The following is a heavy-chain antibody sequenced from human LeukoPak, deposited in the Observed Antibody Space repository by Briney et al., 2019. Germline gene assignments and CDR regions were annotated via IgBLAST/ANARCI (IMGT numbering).Heavy chain of an antibody. D-gene: IGHD3-22*01. V-gene: IGHV1-69*04. Sequence: GASVKVSCKASGGTFSSYAISWVRQAPGQGLEWMGRIIPILGIANYAQKFQGRVTITADKSTSTAYMELSSLRSEDTVVYYCARRTRYDDSSGYYNDAFISGAKGQWSPSLQ. J-gene: IGHJ3*02. CDR2: IIPILGIA. CDR1: GGTFSSYA. CDR3: ARRTRYDDSSGYYNDAFIS.